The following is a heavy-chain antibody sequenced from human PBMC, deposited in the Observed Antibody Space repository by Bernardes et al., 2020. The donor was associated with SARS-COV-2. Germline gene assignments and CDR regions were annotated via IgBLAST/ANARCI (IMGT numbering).Heavy chain of an antibody. CDR2: INRDGTTI. CDR1: GFTFGLYW. V-gene: IGHV3-74*01. J-gene: IGHJ4*02. D-gene: IGHD2-8*01. Sequence: GVSLRLSCAASGFTFGLYWMHWVRQAPGKGLVWVARINRDGTTINHSDSVRGRFTISRDNAKNILYLQMNSLRADDTALYFCIRDMYGKNDYWGQGTLVTVSS. CDR3: IRDMYGKNDY.